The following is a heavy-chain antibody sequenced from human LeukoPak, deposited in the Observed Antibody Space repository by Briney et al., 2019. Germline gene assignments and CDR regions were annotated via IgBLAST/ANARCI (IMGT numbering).Heavy chain of an antibody. J-gene: IGHJ6*04. CDR3: AELGITMIGGV. CDR1: GFTFSDYY. V-gene: IGHV3-11*04. CDR2: ISASGDTI. D-gene: IGHD3-10*02. Sequence: GGSLRLSCAASGFTFSDYYMGWIRQAPGKGLQWVSYISASGDTIYYSDSVKGRFTISRDNAKNSLYLQMNSLRAEDTAVYYCAELGITMIGGVWGKGTTVTISS.